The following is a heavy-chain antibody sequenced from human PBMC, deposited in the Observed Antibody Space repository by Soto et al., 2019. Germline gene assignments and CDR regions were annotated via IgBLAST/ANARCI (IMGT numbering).Heavy chain of an antibody. Sequence: PSETLSLTCTVSSGSIDSGDFYWSWIRHPPGRGLEWLGYIYCRGSTYYNPSLKGRLSISEDTSKNQFSLHLSSVTAAETAVYYCARDRARNLRDYFFGMDVWGRGTTVTVYS. J-gene: IGHJ6*02. V-gene: IGHV4-30-4*01. CDR1: SGSIDSGDFY. CDR2: IYCRGST. CDR3: ARDRARNLRDYFFGMDV.